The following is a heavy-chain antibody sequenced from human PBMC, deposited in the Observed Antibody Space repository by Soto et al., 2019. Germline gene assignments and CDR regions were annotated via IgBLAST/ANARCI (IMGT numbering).Heavy chain of an antibody. J-gene: IGHJ4*01. V-gene: IGHV5-51*01. Sequence: PGESLKISCRGSGYNFTRYWITWVRQMPGKGLEWMGIIYPGDSDTRYSPSFQGQVTISADKSFSTAYLQWSSLKASDTAMYYCARHKYYDSRGYPYYWGQGTLVTVSS. CDR3: ARHKYYDSRGYPYY. CDR2: IYPGDSDT. D-gene: IGHD3-22*01. CDR1: GYNFTRYW.